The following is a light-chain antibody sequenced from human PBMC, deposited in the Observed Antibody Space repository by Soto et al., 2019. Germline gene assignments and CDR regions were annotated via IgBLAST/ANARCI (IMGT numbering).Light chain of an antibody. J-gene: IGKJ1*01. V-gene: IGKV1-39*01. Sequence: DIPMTQSPSSLSTSVGDRVTITCRASQYIGTYLNWYQQKRGKAPKLLISSASRLQSGVPSTFSGSGSGTDFSLTISRLHPGDFATYYCQQSFTIPWTFGQVTKVEIK. CDR3: QQSFTIPWT. CDR1: QYIGTY. CDR2: SAS.